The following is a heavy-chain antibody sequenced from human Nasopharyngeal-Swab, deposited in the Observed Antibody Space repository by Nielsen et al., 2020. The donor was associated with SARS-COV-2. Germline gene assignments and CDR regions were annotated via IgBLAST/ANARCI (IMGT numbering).Heavy chain of an antibody. CDR1: GGSISSYY. J-gene: IGHJ6*02. CDR2: IYTSGST. D-gene: IGHD3-10*01. CDR3: ARVITMVRGVIIRHYGMDV. Sequence: GSLRLSCTVSGGSISSYYWSWIRQPAGKGLGWIGRIYTSGSTNYNPSLKSRVTMSVDASKNQFSLKLSSVTAADTAVYYCARVITMVRGVIIRHYGMDVWGQGTTVTVSS. V-gene: IGHV4-4*07.